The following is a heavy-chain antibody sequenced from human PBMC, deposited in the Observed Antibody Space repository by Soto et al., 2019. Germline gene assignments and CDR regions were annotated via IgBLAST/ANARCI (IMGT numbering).Heavy chain of an antibody. J-gene: IGHJ6*02. Sequence: TLSLTCTVSGGSLSSGAYYWSWIRQHPGKGLKWIGYIYYSGNTNYNPSLESRVTISVDTSKNQLSLNLSSVTAADTAVYYCARHNYDGSGFYYYYYGMDVWGQGTTVTVSS. CDR1: GGSLSSGAYY. V-gene: IGHV4-31*03. D-gene: IGHD3-22*01. CDR3: ARHNYDGSGFYYYYYGMDV. CDR2: IYYSGNT.